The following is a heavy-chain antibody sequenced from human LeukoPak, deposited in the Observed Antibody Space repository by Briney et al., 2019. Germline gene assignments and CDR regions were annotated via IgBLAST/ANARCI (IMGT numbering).Heavy chain of an antibody. CDR2: TYYRSKWYN. CDR1: RDSVSSNSAA. D-gene: IGHD6-19*01. Sequence: SQTLSLTCAISRDSVSSNSAAWNWIRQSPSRGLEWLGRTYYRSKWYNDYAVSVKSRITINPDTSKNQFSLQLNSVTPEDTAVYYCARDGYSSGWYTLWYFDYWGQGTLVTVSS. V-gene: IGHV6-1*01. J-gene: IGHJ4*02. CDR3: ARDGYSSGWYTLWYFDY.